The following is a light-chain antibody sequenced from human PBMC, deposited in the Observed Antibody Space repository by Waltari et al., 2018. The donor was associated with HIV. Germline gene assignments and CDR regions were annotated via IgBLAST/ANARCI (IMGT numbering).Light chain of an antibody. CDR3: SSYTNKYTWV. Sequence: QSALTQPASVSGSPGQSITIPCTGTTSDIAEYSYVSWFQPHPADAPKLIIFEFSNRPSGGSPRFSGSKSGNTASLTVSGLQPEDEADYYCSSYTNKYTWVFGGGTKLTVL. CDR1: TSDIAEYSY. CDR2: EFS. V-gene: IGLV2-14*01. J-gene: IGLJ3*02.